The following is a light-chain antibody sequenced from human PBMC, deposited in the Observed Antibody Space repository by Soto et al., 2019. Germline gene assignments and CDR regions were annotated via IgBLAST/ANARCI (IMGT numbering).Light chain of an antibody. CDR3: CSYTSNTVV. CDR2: EGT. V-gene: IGLV2-18*02. Sequence: QSVLTQPPSVSGSPGQSVTISCTGTSSDVGSYNRVSWYQQPPGTAPKVMIYEGTKRPSGVSSRFSGSKSGNTASLTISGLQAEDEGDYYCCSYTSNTVVFGGGTKLTVL. J-gene: IGLJ2*01. CDR1: SSDVGSYNR.